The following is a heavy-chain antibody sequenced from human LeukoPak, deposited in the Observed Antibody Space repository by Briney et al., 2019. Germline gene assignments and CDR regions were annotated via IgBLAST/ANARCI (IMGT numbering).Heavy chain of an antibody. Sequence: PGGSLRLSCAASGFTFSSYAMHWVRQAPGKGLEWVAVISYDGSNKYYADSVKGRFTISRDNSKNTLYLQMNSLRAEDTAVYYCARDAWLYDSSGYYLYWGQGTLVTVSS. J-gene: IGHJ4*02. CDR3: ARDAWLYDSSGYYLY. D-gene: IGHD3-22*01. CDR2: ISYDGSNK. CDR1: GFTFSSYA. V-gene: IGHV3-30-3*01.